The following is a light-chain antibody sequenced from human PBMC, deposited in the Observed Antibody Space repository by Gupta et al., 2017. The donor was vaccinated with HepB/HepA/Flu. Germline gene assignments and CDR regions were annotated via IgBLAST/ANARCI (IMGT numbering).Light chain of an antibody. Sequence: DIEMTQSPSSLSASVGDRVTITCQASQGISSYVNWYQQKPGIAPKRLIFDASTLQSGVPSRFSGSGSGTDFTLTISSLQPEDFATYYCQQYNNSPALTFGGGTKVEIK. V-gene: IGKV1-39*01. J-gene: IGKJ4*01. CDR3: QQYNNSPALT. CDR2: DAS. CDR1: QGISSY.